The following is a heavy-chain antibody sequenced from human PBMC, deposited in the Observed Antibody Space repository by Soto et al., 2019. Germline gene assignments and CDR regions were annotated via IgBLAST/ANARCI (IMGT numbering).Heavy chain of an antibody. V-gene: IGHV1-2*04. J-gene: IGHJ6*02. CDR2: TNPNSGGT. Sequence: VASVKVSCKASGYTFTGYYMHWMRQAPGQGLEWMGWTNPNSGGTNYAQKFQGWVTMTRDTSISTAYMELSRLRSDDTAVYYCAHSPRYYYGMDVWGQGTTVTVSS. CDR1: GYTFTGYY. CDR3: AHSPRYYYGMDV. D-gene: IGHD4-4*01.